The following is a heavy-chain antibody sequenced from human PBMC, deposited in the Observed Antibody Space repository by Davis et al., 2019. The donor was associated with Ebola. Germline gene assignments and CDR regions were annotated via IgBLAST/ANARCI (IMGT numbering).Heavy chain of an antibody. V-gene: IGHV3-21*01. CDR1: GFTFSSYS. Sequence: GGSLRLSCAASGFTFSSYSMNWVRQAPGKGLEWVSSISSSSSYIYYADSVKGRFTISRDNAKNSLYLRMNSLRAEDTAVYYCARQRVYSYGFPLDYWGQGTLVTVSS. CDR2: ISSSSSYI. D-gene: IGHD5-18*01. CDR3: ARQRVYSYGFPLDY. J-gene: IGHJ4*02.